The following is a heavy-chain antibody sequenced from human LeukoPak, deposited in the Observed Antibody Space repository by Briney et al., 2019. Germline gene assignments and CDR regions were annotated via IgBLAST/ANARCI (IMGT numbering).Heavy chain of an antibody. Sequence: SETLSLTCTVSGYSISSGYYWGWIRQPPGKGLEGIGYIYYSGSTNYNPSLKSRVTISVDTSKNQFSLKLSSVTAADTAVYYCARTTEGGYTYDYFYYYYMDVWGKGTTVTISS. D-gene: IGHD5-18*01. V-gene: IGHV4-38-2*02. CDR1: GYSISSGYY. CDR2: IYYSGST. CDR3: ARTTEGGYTYDYFYYYYMDV. J-gene: IGHJ6*03.